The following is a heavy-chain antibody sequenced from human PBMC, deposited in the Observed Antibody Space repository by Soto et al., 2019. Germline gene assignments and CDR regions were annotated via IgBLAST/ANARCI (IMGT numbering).Heavy chain of an antibody. CDR3: AREGRTAMVTDYYYYGMDV. Sequence: QVQLVQSGAEVKKPGSSVKVSCKASGGTFSSYAISWVRQAPGQGLEWMGGIIPIFGTANYAQKFQGRVTITADESTSTAYMELSSLRSEDTAVYYCAREGRTAMVTDYYYYGMDVWGQGTTVTVSS. CDR1: GGTFSSYA. CDR2: IIPIFGTA. J-gene: IGHJ6*02. V-gene: IGHV1-69*01. D-gene: IGHD5-18*01.